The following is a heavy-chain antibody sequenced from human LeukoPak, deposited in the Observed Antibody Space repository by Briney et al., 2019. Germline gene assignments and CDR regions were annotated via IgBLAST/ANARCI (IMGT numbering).Heavy chain of an antibody. CDR1: GFTISSNY. CDR3: AVLGYCSITSCYTGYFQH. J-gene: IGHJ1*01. D-gene: IGHD2-2*02. Sequence: GGSLRLSCAASGFTISSNYMSWVRQGPGKGLEGGSVIYRGGSTYYVDSVKGRFNISRDNSKNTLYIQMNSLRAEDTAVYYCAVLGYCSITSCYTGYFQHWGQGTLVTVSS. V-gene: IGHV3-66*01. CDR2: IYRGGST.